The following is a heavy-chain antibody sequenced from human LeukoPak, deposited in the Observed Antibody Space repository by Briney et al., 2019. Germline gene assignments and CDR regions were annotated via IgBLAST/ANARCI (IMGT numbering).Heavy chain of an antibody. V-gene: IGHV1-24*01. Sequence: ASVKVSCKVSGYTLTELSMHWVRQAPGKGLEWMGGFDPGDGETICAQKFQGRVTMTEDTSTDTAYMELSSLRSEDTAVYYCATWPDDAFDIWGQETMVTVSS. CDR1: GYTLTELS. CDR3: ATWPDDAFDI. J-gene: IGHJ3*02. CDR2: FDPGDGET. D-gene: IGHD5-12*01.